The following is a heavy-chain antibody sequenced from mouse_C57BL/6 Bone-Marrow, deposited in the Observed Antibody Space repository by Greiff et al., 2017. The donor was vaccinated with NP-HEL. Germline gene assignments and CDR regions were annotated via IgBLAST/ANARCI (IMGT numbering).Heavy chain of an antibody. CDR2: IYPGDGDT. D-gene: IGHD4-1*01. V-gene: IGHV1-82*01. J-gene: IGHJ3*01. CDR3: ARRGWDGAWFAY. Sequence: QVQLQQSGPELVKPGASVKISCKASGYAFSSSWMNWVKQRPGKGLEWIGRIYPGDGDTNYNGKFKGKATLTADKSSSTAYMQLSSLTSEDSAVYVGARRGWDGAWFAYWGQGTLVTVSA. CDR1: GYAFSSSW.